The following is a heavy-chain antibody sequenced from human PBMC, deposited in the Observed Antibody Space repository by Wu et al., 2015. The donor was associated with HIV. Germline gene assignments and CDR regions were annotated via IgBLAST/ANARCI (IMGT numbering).Heavy chain of an antibody. CDR3: ARDLMYVLRFGELIVDWLT. D-gene: IGHD3-16*02. CDR2: INTYNGNT. V-gene: IGHV1-18*01. J-gene: IGHJ4*02. Sequence: QVQLVQSGAEVKKPGASVKVSCKASSYTFTSYGISWVRQAPGQGLEWMGCINTYNGNTKYAQKLQGRVTMTTDTSTSTAYMELRSLRSDDTAVYYCARDLMYVLRFGELIVDWLTWGQGTRGHRLL. CDR1: SYTFTSYG.